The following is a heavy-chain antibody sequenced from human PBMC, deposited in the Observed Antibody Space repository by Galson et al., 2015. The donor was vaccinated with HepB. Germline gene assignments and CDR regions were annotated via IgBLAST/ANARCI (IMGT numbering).Heavy chain of an antibody. Sequence: PALVKPTQTLTLTCTFSGFSLSTSGMCVSWIRQPPGKALEWLAPIDWDDDKYYSTSLKTRLTISKDTSKNQVVLTMTNMDPVDTATYYCARGGEGYCSSTSGFDPWGQGTLVTVSS. J-gene: IGHJ5*02. CDR1: GFSLSTSGMC. V-gene: IGHV2-70*01. CDR2: IDWDDDK. CDR3: ARGGEGYCSSTSGFDP. D-gene: IGHD2-2*01.